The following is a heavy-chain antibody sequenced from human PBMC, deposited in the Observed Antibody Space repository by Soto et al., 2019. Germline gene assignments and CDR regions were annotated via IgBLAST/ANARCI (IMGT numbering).Heavy chain of an antibody. Sequence: QVQLVQSGAEVKKPGSSVKVSCKASGGTLNSYTINWVRQAPGHGPEWLGRIIPVLGVANYAQTFQGRVTITADKSTSTVYMDLTSPRSEDTAVYYCARSSVAAAGTLGNWGPGTLVTVSS. CDR1: GGTLNSYT. D-gene: IGHD6-13*01. CDR2: IIPVLGVA. CDR3: ARSSVAAAGTLGN. J-gene: IGHJ4*02. V-gene: IGHV1-69*02.